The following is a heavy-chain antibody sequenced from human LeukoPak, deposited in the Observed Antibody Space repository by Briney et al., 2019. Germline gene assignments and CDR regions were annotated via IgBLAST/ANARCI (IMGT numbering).Heavy chain of an antibody. D-gene: IGHD1-26*01. Sequence: PSETLSLTCTVSGGSISSHYWSWIRQPPGKGLEWIGYIYYSGSTNYNPSLKSQVTMSVDTSKNQFSLKLSSVTAADTAVYYCARGTKSYGFDYWGQGTLVTVSS. CDR3: ARGTKSYGFDY. J-gene: IGHJ4*02. V-gene: IGHV4-59*11. CDR1: GGSISSHY. CDR2: IYYSGST.